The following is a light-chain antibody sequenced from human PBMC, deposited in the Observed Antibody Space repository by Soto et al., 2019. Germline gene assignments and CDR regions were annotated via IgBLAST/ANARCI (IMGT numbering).Light chain of an antibody. CDR2: KAS. J-gene: IGKJ1*01. V-gene: IGKV1-5*03. CDR3: PQYNNYPWT. CDR1: QSISSW. Sequence: DIQMTQSPSTLSASVGDRVTITCRASQSISSWLAWYQQKPGKAPKLLIYKASSLESGVPSRFSGSGSGTELTLTISSLQPDDFATYSCPQYNNYPWTFGQGTKVEIK.